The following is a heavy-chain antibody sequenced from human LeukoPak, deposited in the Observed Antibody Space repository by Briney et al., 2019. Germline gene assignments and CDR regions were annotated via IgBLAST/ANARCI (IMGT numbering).Heavy chain of an antibody. CDR3: ARGGSSTWRIGYYFDF. CDR2: IYSSGST. CDR1: GGSISSYY. Sequence: SETLSLTCTVSGGSISSYYWNWIRQAPGKGLEWIGFIYSSGSTNYNPYLKSRVTMSVDTSKNQFSLKLRSVTDADTAVYHCARGGSSTWRIGYYFDFWGQGTLVTVSS. V-gene: IGHV4-59*01. J-gene: IGHJ4*02. D-gene: IGHD6-13*01.